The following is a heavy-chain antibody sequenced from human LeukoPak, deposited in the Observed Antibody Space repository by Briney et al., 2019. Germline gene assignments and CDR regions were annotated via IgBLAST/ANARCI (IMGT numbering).Heavy chain of an antibody. J-gene: IGHJ6*03. D-gene: IGHD4-11*01. CDR1: GGTFSSYA. Sequence: ASVKVSCKASGGTFSSYAISWVRQAPGQGLDWMGGIIPLFGTANYAQRFQGRVTITADKSTSIAYMELSSLRSEDTAVYFCARGRVSSSTWYSTYYYYFYMDVWGKGTTVTVSS. CDR2: IIPLFGTA. V-gene: IGHV1-69*06. CDR3: ARGRVSSSTWYSTYYYYFYMDV.